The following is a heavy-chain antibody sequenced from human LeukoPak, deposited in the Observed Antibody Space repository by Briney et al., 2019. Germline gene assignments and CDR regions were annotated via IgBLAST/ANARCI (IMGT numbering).Heavy chain of an antibody. CDR2: IYHSGST. V-gene: IGHV4-38-2*01. J-gene: IGHJ6*03. CDR3: ARGGYSYGYDYYYYMDV. Sequence: SGTLSLTCAVSGYSISSGYYWGWIRQPPGKGLEWIGSIYHSGSTYYNPSLKSRVTISVDTSKNQFSLKLSSVTAADTAVYYCARGGYSYGYDYYYYMDVWGKGTTVTVSS. CDR1: GYSISSGYY. D-gene: IGHD5-18*01.